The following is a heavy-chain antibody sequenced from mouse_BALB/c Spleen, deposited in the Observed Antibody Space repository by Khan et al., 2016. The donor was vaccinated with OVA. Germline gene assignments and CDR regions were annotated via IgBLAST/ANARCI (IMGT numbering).Heavy chain of an antibody. CDR2: ISYSGST. Sequence: EVQLQESGPGLVKPSQSLSLTCTVTGYSITSGYGWNWIRQFPGNKLEWMGYISYSGSTNYNQSLKSRISITRDTSKNQFFLQLNSVTTDDTATYYCARTARINYWGQGTTLTVSS. V-gene: IGHV3-2*02. CDR1: GYSITSGYG. J-gene: IGHJ2*01. CDR3: ARTARINY. D-gene: IGHD1-2*01.